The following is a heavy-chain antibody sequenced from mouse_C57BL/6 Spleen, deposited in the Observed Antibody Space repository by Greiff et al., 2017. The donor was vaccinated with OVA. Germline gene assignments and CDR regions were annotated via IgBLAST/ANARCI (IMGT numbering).Heavy chain of an antibody. V-gene: IGHV5-6*02. Sequence: EVMLVESGGDLVKPGGSLKLSCAASGFTFSSYGMSWVRQTPDKRLEWVATISSGGSYTYYPDSVKGRFTISRDNAKNPLYLQMSSLKSEDTAMYYCARSTTPSRGYFDVWGTGTTVTVSS. CDR2: ISSGGSYT. CDR3: ARSTTPSRGYFDV. J-gene: IGHJ1*03. CDR1: GFTFSSYG. D-gene: IGHD1-1*01.